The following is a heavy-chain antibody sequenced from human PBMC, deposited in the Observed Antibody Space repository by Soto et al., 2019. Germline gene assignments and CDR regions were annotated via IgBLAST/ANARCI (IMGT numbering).Heavy chain of an antibody. J-gene: IGHJ4*02. D-gene: IGHD1-26*01. V-gene: IGHV3-23*01. Sequence: EVQLLESGGGLVQPEGSLRLSCAATGFTFRSYAMRWVRQAPGKGLEWVSAISGSGGSTYYADSVKGRFTISRDNSKNTVYLQMNSLRGEDTAVYYCARRGSGSYYDYWGQGTLVTVSS. CDR3: ARRGSGSYYDY. CDR1: GFTFRSYA. CDR2: ISGSGGST.